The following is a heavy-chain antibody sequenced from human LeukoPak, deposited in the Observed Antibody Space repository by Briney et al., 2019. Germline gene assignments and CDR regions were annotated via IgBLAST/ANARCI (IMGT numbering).Heavy chain of an antibody. J-gene: IGHJ4*02. CDR1: GGTFSSYA. CDR2: IIPIFGTA. CDR3: ARGGRDFDWSQRFDY. D-gene: IGHD3-9*01. Sequence: ASVKVSCKVSGGTFSSYAISWVRQAPGQGLEWMGRIIPIFGTANYAQKFQGRVTITTDESTSTAYMELSSLRSEDTAVYYCARGGRDFDWSQRFDYWGQGTLVTVSS. V-gene: IGHV1-69*05.